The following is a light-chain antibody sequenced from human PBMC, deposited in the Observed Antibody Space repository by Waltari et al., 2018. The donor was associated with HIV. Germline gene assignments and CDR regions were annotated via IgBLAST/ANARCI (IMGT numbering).Light chain of an antibody. V-gene: IGLV2-14*03. CDR1: SSEFRTYNY. CDR2: DVT. Sequence: SALTQPASVSGSPGQSITTSCTGASSEFRTYNYVSWYQHHPGKAPKLLIYDVTNRPSGVSHRFSGSKSGGTASLIISGLQTEDEADYFCSSYLGSWVFGGGTKLTVL. CDR3: SSYLGSWV. J-gene: IGLJ3*02.